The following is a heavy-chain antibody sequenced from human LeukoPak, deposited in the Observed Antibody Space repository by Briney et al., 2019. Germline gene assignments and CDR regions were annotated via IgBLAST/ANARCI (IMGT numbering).Heavy chain of an antibody. J-gene: IGHJ5*02. CDR1: GGSFSGYY. CDR3: ARAPIMVYAIPNWFDP. V-gene: IGHV4-34*01. Sequence: SETLSLTCAVYGGSFSGYYWNWIRQPPGKGLEWIGEINHSGSTNYNPSLKSRVSISVDTSKNQFSLKLSSVTAADTAVYYCARAPIMVYAIPNWFDPWGQGTLVTVSS. D-gene: IGHD2-8*01. CDR2: INHSGST.